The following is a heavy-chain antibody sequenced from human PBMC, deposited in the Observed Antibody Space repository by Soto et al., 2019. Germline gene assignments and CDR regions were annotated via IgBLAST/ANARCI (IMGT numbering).Heavy chain of an antibody. CDR2: INHSGST. J-gene: IGHJ6*02. D-gene: IGHD2-2*02. V-gene: IGHV4-34*01. CDR3: ARGSIVVVPAAIRGYYYYGMDV. Sequence: QVQLQQWGAGLLKPSETLSLTCAVYGGSFSGYYWSWIRQPPGKGLEWIGEINHSGSTNYNPSLKSRVTISVDTSKTQFSLKLSSVTAADTAVYYCARGSIVVVPAAIRGYYYYGMDVWGQGTTVTVSS. CDR1: GGSFSGYY.